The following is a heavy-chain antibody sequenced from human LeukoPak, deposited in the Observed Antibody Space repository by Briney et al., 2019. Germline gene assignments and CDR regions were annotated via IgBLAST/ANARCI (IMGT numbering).Heavy chain of an antibody. CDR3: ARFVPYFDY. V-gene: IGHV3-49*04. CDR2: IRSKAYGGTA. D-gene: IGHD3-10*01. CDR1: GFTFCDYA. J-gene: IGHJ4*02. Sequence: GGSLRLSCTASGFTFCDYAVSWVRQAPGKGLEWVGFIRSKAYGGTAEYAASVKGRFTISRDDSKSIAYLQLNSLKTEDTAVYYCARFVPYFDYWGQGTLVTVSS.